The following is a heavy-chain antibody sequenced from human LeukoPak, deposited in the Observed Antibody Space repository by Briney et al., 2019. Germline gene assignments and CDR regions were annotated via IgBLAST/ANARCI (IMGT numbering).Heavy chain of an antibody. Sequence: GGSLRLSCAASGFTLSSYAMSWVRQAPGKGLEWVSGISGGGGSTYYADSVKGRFTISRDNSKNTLYLQMNSLRAEDTAVYYCAKGLLYGMDVWGQGTTVTVSS. J-gene: IGHJ6*02. CDR2: ISGGGGST. V-gene: IGHV3-23*01. CDR1: GFTLSSYA. CDR3: AKGLLYGMDV. D-gene: IGHD2-15*01.